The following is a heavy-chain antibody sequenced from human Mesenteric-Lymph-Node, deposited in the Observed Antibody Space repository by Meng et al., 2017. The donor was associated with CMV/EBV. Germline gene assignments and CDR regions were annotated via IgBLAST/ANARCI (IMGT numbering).Heavy chain of an antibody. Sequence: SETLSLTCTVSGGSVSSGSYYWSWIRQPPGKGLEWIGDFYYSGSTYYNPSLKSRLTISLDTSKNQFSLKLSSVTAADTAVFYCARDIYCSSTTCHHRCAFDIWGQGTMVTVSS. CDR2: FYYSGST. J-gene: IGHJ3*02. V-gene: IGHV4-39*07. CDR3: ARDIYCSSTTCHHRCAFDI. D-gene: IGHD2-2*01. CDR1: GGSVSSGSYY.